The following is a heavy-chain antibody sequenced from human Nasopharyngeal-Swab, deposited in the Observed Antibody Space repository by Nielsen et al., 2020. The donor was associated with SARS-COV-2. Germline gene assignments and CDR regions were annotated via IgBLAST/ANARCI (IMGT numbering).Heavy chain of an antibody. D-gene: IGHD3-10*01. J-gene: IGHJ6*02. CDR3: VRDGWGFDGMDF. CDR1: GGSINSNDYY. Sequence: SETLSLTCTASGGSINSNDYYWTWIRQPAGRGLEWIGRIDGSGSTNYKPSLKSRVTISVDTSKKQFSLEMTSVTAEDTAVYYCVRDGWGFDGMDFWGQGTTVTVSS. CDR2: IDGSGST. V-gene: IGHV4-61*02.